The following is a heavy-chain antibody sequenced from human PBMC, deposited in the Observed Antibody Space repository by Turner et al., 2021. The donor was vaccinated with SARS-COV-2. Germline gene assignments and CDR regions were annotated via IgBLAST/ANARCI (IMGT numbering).Heavy chain of an antibody. Sequence: QVQLQESGPGLVKPSETLSLTCPVSCGSISNYYWSWIRQPPGKGLECICYSYHGGSTKYNPSLNSRVTIAVDTSKIQFSLILSSVTAADTAVYYCARLYTYAEFYFDYWGQGALVTVSS. CDR3: ARLYTYAEFYFDY. J-gene: IGHJ4*02. D-gene: IGHD5-18*01. CDR2: SYHGGST. CDR1: CGSISNYY. V-gene: IGHV4-59*08.